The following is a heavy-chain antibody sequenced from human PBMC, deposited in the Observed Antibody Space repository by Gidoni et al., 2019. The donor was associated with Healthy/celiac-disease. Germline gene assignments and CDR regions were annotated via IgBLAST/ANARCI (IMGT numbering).Heavy chain of an antibody. Sequence: EVQLVESGGGLVQPGGSLRLSCAASGFTFSSYWMHWVRQAPGKGLVWVSRINSDGSSTSYADSVKGRFTISRDNAKNTLYLQMNSLRAEDTAVYYCARWTYYDILTGYYYWFDPWGQGTLVTVSS. V-gene: IGHV3-74*01. CDR3: ARWTYYDILTGYYYWFDP. J-gene: IGHJ5*02. CDR1: GFTFSSYW. CDR2: INSDGSST. D-gene: IGHD3-9*01.